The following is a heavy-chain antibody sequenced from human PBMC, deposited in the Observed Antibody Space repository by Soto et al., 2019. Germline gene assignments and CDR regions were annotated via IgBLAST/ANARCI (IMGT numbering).Heavy chain of an antibody. V-gene: IGHV1-3*01. J-gene: IGHJ4*02. CDR2: INAGNGNT. CDR1: GYTFTSYA. CDR3: ARTHYYGSGSLINYFDY. Sequence: QVPLVQSGAEVKKPGASVKVSCKASGYTFTSYAMHWVRQAPGQRLEWMGWINAGNGNTKYSQKFQGRVTITRDTSASTAYMELSSLRSEDTAVYYCARTHYYGSGSLINYFDYWGQGTLVTVSS. D-gene: IGHD3-10*01.